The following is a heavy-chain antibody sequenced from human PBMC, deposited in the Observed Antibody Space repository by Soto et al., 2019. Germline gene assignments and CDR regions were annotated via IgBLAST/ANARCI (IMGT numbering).Heavy chain of an antibody. D-gene: IGHD6-13*01. J-gene: IGHJ4*02. CDR1: GFTFGSYA. Sequence: EVQLLESGGGLLQLGGSLRLSCAASGFTFGSYAMNWVRQAPGKGLEWVSVISGSGGSTYYADSVKGRFTISRVKSKNTLYLQRTSLRAEDTAVYYCARRSSSWYFDYWGQGTLVTVSS. CDR3: ARRSSSWYFDY. CDR2: ISGSGGST. V-gene: IGHV3-23*01.